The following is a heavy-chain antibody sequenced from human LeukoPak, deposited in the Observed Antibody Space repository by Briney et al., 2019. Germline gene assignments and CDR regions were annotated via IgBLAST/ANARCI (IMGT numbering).Heavy chain of an antibody. V-gene: IGHV4-34*01. Sequence: SETLSLTRAVYGGSFSGYYWSWIRQPLGKGLEWIGEINHSGSTNYNPSLKSRVTISVDTSKNQFSLKLSSVTAADTAVYYCARADNILGYFDYWGQGTLVTVSS. D-gene: IGHD7-27*01. CDR2: INHSGST. J-gene: IGHJ4*02. CDR3: ARADNILGYFDY. CDR1: GGSFSGYY.